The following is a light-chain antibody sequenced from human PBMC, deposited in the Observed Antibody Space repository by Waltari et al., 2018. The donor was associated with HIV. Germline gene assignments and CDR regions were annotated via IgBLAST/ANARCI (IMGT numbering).Light chain of an antibody. CDR3: QVWDSSSDPLYV. CDR2: DDS. Sequence: SYVLTQPPPVSVAPGQTARITCGGKNIRRQSGHRTQEQRGQAPVLVVYDDSDRPSGFPWRCSGSNSGNTATLTISRVEAGDEADYYCQVWDSSSDPLYVFGTGTKVTVL. J-gene: IGLJ1*01. V-gene: IGLV3-21*02. CDR1: NIRRQS.